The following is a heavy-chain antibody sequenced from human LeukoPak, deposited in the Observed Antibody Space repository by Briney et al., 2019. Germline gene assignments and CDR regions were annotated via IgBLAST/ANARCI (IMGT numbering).Heavy chain of an antibody. J-gene: IGHJ4*02. V-gene: IGHV3-21*01. CDR3: ARASSSWPYYFDY. CDR2: ISSSSSYI. CDR1: GFTFSSYS. Sequence: GGSLRLSCAASGFTFSSYSMNWVRQAPGKGLEWVSSISSSSSYIYYADSVKGRFTISRDNAKNSLYLQMNSLRAEDTAVYYCARASSSWPYYFDYWGQGTLVTVSS. D-gene: IGHD6-13*01.